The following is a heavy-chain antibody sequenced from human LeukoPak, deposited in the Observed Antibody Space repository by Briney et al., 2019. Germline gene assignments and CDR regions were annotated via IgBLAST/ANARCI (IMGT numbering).Heavy chain of an antibody. V-gene: IGHV4-39*07. Sequence: SETLSLTCTVSGGSISSSSYYWGWIRQPPGKGLEWIGTISYSGSTYYSPSLKSRVTLLLDTSGNQFSLKLSSVTAADTAVYYCARDCRKEGGVAVAPYYFDYWGQGTLVTVSS. CDR3: ARDCRKEGGVAVAPYYFDY. D-gene: IGHD6-19*01. CDR2: ISYSGST. CDR1: GGSISSSSYY. J-gene: IGHJ4*02.